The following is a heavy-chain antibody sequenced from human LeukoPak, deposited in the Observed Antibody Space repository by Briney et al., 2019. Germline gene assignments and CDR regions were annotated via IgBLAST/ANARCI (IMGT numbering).Heavy chain of an antibody. CDR1: GFTCRSYA. D-gene: IGHD4/OR15-4a*01. CDR2: IKSKTDGGTI. V-gene: IGHV3-15*01. J-gene: IGHJ5*02. CDR3: TTGWDYGGP. Sequence: GGSLRLSCAASGFTCRSYAMSWVRQAPGKGLEWVGRIKSKTDGGTIDYAAPVKGRFTISRDDSKDTLYLQMNSLKTEDTAVYYCTTGWDYGGPWGQGTLVTVSS.